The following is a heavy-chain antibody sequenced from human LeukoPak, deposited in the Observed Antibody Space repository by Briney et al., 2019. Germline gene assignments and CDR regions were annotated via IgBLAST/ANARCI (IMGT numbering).Heavy chain of an antibody. D-gene: IGHD2-2*01. CDR2: INPNSGGT. Sequence: ASVKVSCKASGYTFTGYYMHWVRQAPGQGLEWMGWINPNSGGTNHAQKFQGRVTMTRDTSISTAYMELSRLRSDDTAVYYCAVGSGYCSSTSCGEIDYWGQGTLVTVSS. J-gene: IGHJ4*02. V-gene: IGHV1-2*02. CDR1: GYTFTGYY. CDR3: AVGSGYCSSTSCGEIDY.